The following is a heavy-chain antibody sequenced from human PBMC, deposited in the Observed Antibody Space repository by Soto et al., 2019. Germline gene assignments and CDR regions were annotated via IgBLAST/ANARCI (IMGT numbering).Heavy chain of an antibody. J-gene: IGHJ4*02. CDR2: IWYDGSNK. Sequence: QVQLVESGGGVVQPGRSLRLSCAASGFTFSSYGMHWVRQAPGKGLEWVAVIWYDGSNKYYADSVKGRFTISRDNSKNTLYLQMNSLRAEDTAVYYCARDLDYYDSTERGLGYWGKGTLVTVSS. V-gene: IGHV3-33*01. CDR1: GFTFSSYG. CDR3: ARDLDYYDSTERGLGY. D-gene: IGHD3-22*01.